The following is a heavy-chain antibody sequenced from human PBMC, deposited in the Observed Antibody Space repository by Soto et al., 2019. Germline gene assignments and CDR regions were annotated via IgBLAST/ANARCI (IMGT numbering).Heavy chain of an antibody. V-gene: IGHV5-51*01. CDR3: AAAWNHDDFDI. CDR2: IYPGDSDT. CDR1: GYSFTSYW. J-gene: IGHJ3*02. D-gene: IGHD1-1*01. Sequence: GESLKISCKGSGYSFTSYWIGWVRQMPGKGLAWMGIIYPGDSDTRYSSSFQGQVTISADKSISTAYLQWSSLKASDTAMYYCAAAWNHDDFDIWGQGTMVTVSS.